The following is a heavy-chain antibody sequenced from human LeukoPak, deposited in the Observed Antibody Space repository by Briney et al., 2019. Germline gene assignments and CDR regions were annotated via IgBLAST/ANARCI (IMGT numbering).Heavy chain of an antibody. CDR2: IYYSGST. CDR1: GGSISSSSYY. Sequence: SETLSLTCTVSGGSISSSSYYWGWIRQPPGKGLEWIGSIYYSGSTYYSPSLKSRVTISVDTSKNQFSLKLSSVPAADTAVYYCARHWPGYYSSTSCSRNFDYWGQGTLVTVSS. V-gene: IGHV4-39*01. CDR3: ARHWPGYYSSTSCSRNFDY. J-gene: IGHJ4*02. D-gene: IGHD2-2*01.